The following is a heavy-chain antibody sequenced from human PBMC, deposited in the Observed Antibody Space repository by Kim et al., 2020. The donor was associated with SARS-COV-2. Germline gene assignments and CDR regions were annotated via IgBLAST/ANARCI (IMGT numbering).Heavy chain of an antibody. CDR1: GGSISSSSYY. Sequence: SETLSLTCTVSGGSISSSSYYWGWIRQPPGKGLEWIGSIYYSGSTYYNPSLKSRVTISVDTSKNQFSLKLSSVTAADTAVYYCARPIAAAGREGWFDPWGQGTLVTVSS. CDR3: ARPIAAAGREGWFDP. D-gene: IGHD6-13*01. CDR2: IYYSGST. V-gene: IGHV4-39*01. J-gene: IGHJ5*02.